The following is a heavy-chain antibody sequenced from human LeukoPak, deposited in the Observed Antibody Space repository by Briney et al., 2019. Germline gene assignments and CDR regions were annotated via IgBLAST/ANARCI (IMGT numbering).Heavy chain of an antibody. V-gene: IGHV4-30-2*01. CDR3: ASTGIAAAGTGGGLDY. CDR2: IFDSGST. J-gene: IGHJ4*02. Sequence: SEALSLTCAVSGGSISSGGYSWSWIRQPPGKGLEWIGYIFDSGSTYYSPSLKSRVTISVERSRNQFSLQLSSVTAADTAVYYCASTGIAAAGTGGGLDYWGQGTLVTVSS. CDR1: GGSISSGGYS. D-gene: IGHD6-13*01.